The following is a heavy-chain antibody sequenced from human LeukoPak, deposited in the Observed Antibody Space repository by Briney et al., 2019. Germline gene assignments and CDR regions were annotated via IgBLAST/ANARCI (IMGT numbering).Heavy chain of an antibody. CDR3: ARDGTPGNSIWDHFAS. Sequence: GGSLRLSCVASGFPFNIYGMSWVRQAPGKGLEWVSSVGGGDDIHYADSVKGRFTGSRDNAKNTVYLHMHSLRVEDTAIYFCARDGTPGNSIWDHFASWGLGTLVTVSS. V-gene: IGHV3-23*01. J-gene: IGHJ4*02. D-gene: IGHD1-7*01. CDR1: GFPFNIYG. CDR2: VGGGDDI.